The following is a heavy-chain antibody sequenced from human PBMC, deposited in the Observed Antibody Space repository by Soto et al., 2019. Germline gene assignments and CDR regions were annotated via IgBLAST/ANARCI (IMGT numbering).Heavy chain of an antibody. J-gene: IGHJ6*02. Sequence: QAQLVESGGGVGQPGRSLRLSCAASGFTFNIYALHWVRQAPGKGLEWVAVISFDGTKKYYSDSVKGRFTISRDNLKNTLYLQMSNLRVEDAALYFCAREDDYGYRYINYGLDVWGQGTTVTVSS. CDR1: GFTFNIYA. V-gene: IGHV3-30-3*01. CDR2: ISFDGTKK. CDR3: AREDDYGYRYINYGLDV. D-gene: IGHD4-17*01.